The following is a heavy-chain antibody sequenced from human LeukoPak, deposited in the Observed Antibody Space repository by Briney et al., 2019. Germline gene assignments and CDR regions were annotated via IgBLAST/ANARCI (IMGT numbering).Heavy chain of an antibody. J-gene: IGHJ6*02. CDR3: AKDVWSGYYTSDFYYYYGMDV. CDR2: ISSSSSTI. D-gene: IGHD3-3*01. V-gene: IGHV3-48*01. CDR1: GFTFSSYS. Sequence: PGGSLRLSCAASGFTFSSYSMNWVRQAPGKGLEWVSYISSSSSTIYYADSVKGRFTISRDNSKNTLYLQMNSLRAEDTAVYYCAKDVWSGYYTSDFYYYYGMDVWGQGTTVTVSS.